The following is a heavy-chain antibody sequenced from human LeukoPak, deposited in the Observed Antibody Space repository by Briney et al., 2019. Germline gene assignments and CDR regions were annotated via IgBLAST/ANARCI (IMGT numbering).Heavy chain of an antibody. V-gene: IGHV1-69*05. CDR2: IIPIFGTA. D-gene: IGHD3-22*01. J-gene: IGHJ4*02. CDR3: AITYYYDSSGYYYVSHFDY. Sequence: SVKVSCKASGGTFISYAISWVRQAPGQGLEWMGRIIPIFGTANYAQKFQGRVTITTDESTSTAYMELRSLRSEDTAVYYCAITYYYDSSGYYYVSHFDYWGQGTLVTVSS. CDR1: GGTFISYA.